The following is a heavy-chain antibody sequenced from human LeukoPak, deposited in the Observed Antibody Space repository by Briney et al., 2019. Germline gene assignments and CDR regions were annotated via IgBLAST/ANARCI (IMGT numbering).Heavy chain of an antibody. CDR1: GYTFTGYY. CDR2: IIPIFGTA. J-gene: IGHJ4*02. V-gene: IGHV1-69*13. D-gene: IGHD2-2*01. Sequence: SVKVSCKASGYTFTGYYMHWVRQAPGQGLEWMGGIIPIFGTANYAQKFQGRVTITADESTSTAYMELSSLRSEDTAVYYCATSRLDCSSTSCYADYYFDYWGQGTLVTVSS. CDR3: ATSRLDCSSTSCYADYYFDY.